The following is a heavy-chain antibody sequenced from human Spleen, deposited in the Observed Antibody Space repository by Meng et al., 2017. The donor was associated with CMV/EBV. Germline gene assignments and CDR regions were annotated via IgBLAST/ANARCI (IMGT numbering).Heavy chain of an antibody. CDR3: TRAHGIVVVIAPWYYFDY. V-gene: IGHV3-30*02. CDR1: GFTFSDYG. D-gene: IGHD2-21*01. Sequence: GESLKISCAASGFTFSDYGMHWVRQAPDKGLEWVSFIRYDGSNEYYADSVKGRFTISRDNSKNTLYLQMNSLRAEDTAVYYCTRAHGIVVVIAPWYYFDYWGQGTLVTVSS. J-gene: IGHJ4*02. CDR2: IRYDGSNE.